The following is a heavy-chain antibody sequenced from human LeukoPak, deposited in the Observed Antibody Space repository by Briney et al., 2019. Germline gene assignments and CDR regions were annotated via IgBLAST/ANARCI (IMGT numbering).Heavy chain of an antibody. J-gene: IGHJ3*02. CDR1: GDSISSGNYY. CDR3: ARGPYKYDGSGAFDI. D-gene: IGHD3-22*01. V-gene: IGHV4-61*02. CDR2: IYTSGST. Sequence: TLSLTCTVSGDSISSGNYYWSWIRQPAGKGLEWIGRIYTSGSTNYNPSLKSRVTISVDTSKNQFSLKLTSVTAADTAVYYCARGPYKYDGSGAFDIWGQGTMVTVSS.